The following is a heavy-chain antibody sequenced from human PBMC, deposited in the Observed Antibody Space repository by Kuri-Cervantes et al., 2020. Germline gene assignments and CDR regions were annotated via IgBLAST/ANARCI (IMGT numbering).Heavy chain of an antibody. CDR1: GFTFSSYG. D-gene: IGHD4-17*01. J-gene: IGHJ3*02. CDR2: MRYDGSNK. Sequence: GESLKISCAASGFTFSSYGMHWVRQAPGKGLEWVTFMRYDGSNKYYADSVKGRFTISRDNSKNTLCLQMNSLRAEDTAVYYCAKEEARGTVTNAKSAFHIWGQGTLVTVSS. CDR3: AKEEARGTVTNAKSAFHI. V-gene: IGHV3-30*02.